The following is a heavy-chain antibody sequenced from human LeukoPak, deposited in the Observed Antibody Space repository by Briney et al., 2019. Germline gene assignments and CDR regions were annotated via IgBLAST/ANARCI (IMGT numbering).Heavy chain of an antibody. Sequence: PSETLSLTCAVYGGSFSGYYWSWIRQPPGKGLEWIGEINHSGSTNYNPSLKSRVTISVDTSKNQSSLKLSSVTAADTAVYYCARGIAGDGPYYFDYWGQGTLVTVSS. J-gene: IGHJ4*02. CDR3: ARGIAGDGPYYFDY. V-gene: IGHV4-34*01. CDR1: GGSFSGYY. D-gene: IGHD7-27*01. CDR2: INHSGST.